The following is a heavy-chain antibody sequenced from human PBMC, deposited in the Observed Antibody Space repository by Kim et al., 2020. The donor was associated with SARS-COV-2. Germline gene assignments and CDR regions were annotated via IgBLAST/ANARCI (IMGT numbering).Heavy chain of an antibody. V-gene: IGHV3-74*01. Sequence: AASGKGRFTDSRDNAKSTLDLRMNSLSPEDTAVYYCARGSGSYGFDSWGQGVLVTVSS. J-gene: IGHJ4*02. CDR3: ARGSGSYGFDS. D-gene: IGHD1-26*01.